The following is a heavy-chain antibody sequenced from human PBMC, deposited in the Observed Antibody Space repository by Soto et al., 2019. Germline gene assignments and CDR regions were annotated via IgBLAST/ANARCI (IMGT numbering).Heavy chain of an antibody. J-gene: IGHJ3*02. CDR2: IYYSGST. CDR1: AGSNSCSF. V-gene: IGHV4-59*01. D-gene: IGHD2-15*01. Sequence: SETLALTCTVSAGSNSCSFWSGIRQPPGKGLAWIGYIYYSGSTNSNPSLKSRDTISVETSKNQFSLKLSSLAAADTALYYRARDLGDCSGGSCYDSFDIWGKGTMGTVSS. CDR3: ARDLGDCSGGSCYDSFDI.